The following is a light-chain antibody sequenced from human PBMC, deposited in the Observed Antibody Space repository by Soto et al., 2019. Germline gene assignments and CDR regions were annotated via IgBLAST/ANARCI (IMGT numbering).Light chain of an antibody. CDR1: QDIAIY. Sequence: IQLTQSPSSLSASVGDRVTITCRASQDIAIYLAWYQQKPGEAPKLLIYAASTLYGGVPSRFSGSGSGTDFALTITSLQAEDFAVYYCQHRNNRPFSFGPGTKVDIK. CDR2: AAS. CDR3: QHRNNRPFS. V-gene: IGKV1-9*01. J-gene: IGKJ3*01.